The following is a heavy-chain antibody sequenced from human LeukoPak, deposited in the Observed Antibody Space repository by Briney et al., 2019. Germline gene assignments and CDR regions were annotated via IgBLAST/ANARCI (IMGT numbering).Heavy chain of an antibody. CDR1: RFSLSNHA. V-gene: IGHV3-23*05. J-gene: IGHJ6*04. CDR2: ICSCVGST. D-gene: IGHD2-8*02. CDR3: TGGSDKVLAGEYCYPMDV. Sequence: GGSLRVSRVPSRFSLSNHAMRRVRQAPRDRLAWASAICSCVGSTYYAGSVKGRLSISRDSAMNALDLQMHSLIAEDTAVDSDTGGSDKVLAGEYCYPMDVWGKGTAVTVSA.